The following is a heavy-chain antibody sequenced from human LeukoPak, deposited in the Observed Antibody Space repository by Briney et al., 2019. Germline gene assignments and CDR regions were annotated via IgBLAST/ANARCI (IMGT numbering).Heavy chain of an antibody. J-gene: IGHJ5*02. CDR3: ARDNKGGMGYRYGYDWFDP. V-gene: IGHV3-21*01. CDR1: GFTFSRHS. Sequence: PGGSLRLSCAASGFTFSRHSMNWVRRASGKGLVFISYISSSSSYIYYADSVKSRFNTYRDNAKNSLYRQMNSMRAEDTAVYYCARDNKGGMGYRYGYDWFDPWGQGTLVTVSS. CDR2: ISSSSSYI. D-gene: IGHD5-18*01.